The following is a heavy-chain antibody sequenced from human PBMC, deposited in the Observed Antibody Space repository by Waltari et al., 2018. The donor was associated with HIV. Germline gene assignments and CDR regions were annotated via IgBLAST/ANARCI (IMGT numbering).Heavy chain of an antibody. J-gene: IGHJ6*02. V-gene: IGHV3-49*04. CDR2: IRSKAYGGTT. CDR3: IPHLSSGGYYYGMDV. Sequence: EVQLVESGGGLVQPGRSLRLSCTTSGFTLGDYAMSWVRQAPGKGLEWVGFIRSKAYGGTTEYAASVKGRFTISRDDSKSIAYLQMNSLKTEDTAVYYCIPHLSSGGYYYGMDVWGQGTTVTVSS. CDR1: GFTLGDYA. D-gene: IGHD6-25*01.